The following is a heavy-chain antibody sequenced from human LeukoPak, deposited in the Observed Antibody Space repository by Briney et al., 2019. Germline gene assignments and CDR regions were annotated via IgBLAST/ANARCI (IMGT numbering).Heavy chain of an antibody. CDR3: AREPPYDFWSGYYSVYYGMDV. Sequence: GGSLRLSCAASGFTFSSYSMNWVRQAPGKGREWVSSISSSSSYIYYADSVKGRFTISRENAKNSLYLQMNSLRAEDTAVYYCAREPPYDFWSGYYSVYYGMDVGGQGTTVPVSS. J-gene: IGHJ6*02. CDR1: GFTFSSYS. V-gene: IGHV3-21*01. CDR2: ISSSSSYI. D-gene: IGHD3-3*01.